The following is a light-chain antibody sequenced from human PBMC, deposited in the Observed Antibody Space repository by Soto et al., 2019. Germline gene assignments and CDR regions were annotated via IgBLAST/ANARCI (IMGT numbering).Light chain of an antibody. CDR2: TAS. V-gene: IGKV1-27*01. CDR3: QKYYRAPWT. CDR1: QGISTY. Sequence: DIQMTQSPSSLSASVGDRVTITCRASQGISTYLAWDQHKPEKVPQLLISTASNLQSGVPSRFSGSGSGTDFTLTISSLQHEDVGTYYCQKYYRAPWTVGQGKKGEI. J-gene: IGKJ1*01.